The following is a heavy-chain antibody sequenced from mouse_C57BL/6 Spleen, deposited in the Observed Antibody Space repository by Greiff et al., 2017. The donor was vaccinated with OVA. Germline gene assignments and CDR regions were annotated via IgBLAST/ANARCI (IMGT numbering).Heavy chain of an antibody. V-gene: IGHV10-3*01. CDR1: GFTFNTYA. J-gene: IGHJ1*03. D-gene: IGHD2-4*01. Sequence: EVHVVESGGGLVQPKGSLKLSCAASGFTFNTYAMHWVRQAPGKGLEWVGRIRRKSSNYATYYAVSVKDRFTTSRYDSQSMLYLQMNNPKTEDTALYCGVRWDDYDWCFDVWGTGTTLTVSS. CDR2: IRRKSSNYAT. CDR3: VRWDDYDWCFDV.